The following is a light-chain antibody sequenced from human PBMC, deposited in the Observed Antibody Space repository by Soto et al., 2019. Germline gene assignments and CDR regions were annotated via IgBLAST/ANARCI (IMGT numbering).Light chain of an antibody. V-gene: IGKV3-11*01. CDR3: QQHTNWPPT. CDR2: SAS. J-gene: IGKJ4*01. Sequence: EIVLTQSPATLSLSPGERATLSCRASQSVRNDLVWYHQKPGQAPRVLIYSASNRATGIPARFSGSGSGTDFTLTISSLEPEDFAVYYCQQHTNWPPTFGGGNKVEMK. CDR1: QSVRND.